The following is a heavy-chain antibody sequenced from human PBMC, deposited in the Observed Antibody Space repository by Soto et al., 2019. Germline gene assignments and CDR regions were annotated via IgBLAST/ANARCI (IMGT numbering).Heavy chain of an antibody. CDR1: GGSSSSGDYY. CDR2: IYYSGST. Sequence: QVQLQESGPGLVKPSQTLSLTCTVSGGSSSSGDYYWSWIRQPPGKGLEWIGYIYYSGSTYYNPSCKSRVTRSVDTSKNQFSLKLSSVTAADTAVYYCASDYSGLLGFEDWFDPWGQGTLVTVSS. J-gene: IGHJ5*02. CDR3: ASDYSGLLGFEDWFDP. D-gene: IGHD2-21*01. V-gene: IGHV4-30-4*01.